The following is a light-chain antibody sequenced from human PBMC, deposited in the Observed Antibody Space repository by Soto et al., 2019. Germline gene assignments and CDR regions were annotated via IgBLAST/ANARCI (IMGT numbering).Light chain of an antibody. Sequence: EIVMTQSPATLSVSPGERATLSCRASQSVSSNLAWYQQKPGQAPRLLIYGASTRATGIPARFSGSGSGTEFTLTTSSLQSADFAVYYCRQYNNWPPWTFGQGTKVEIK. CDR3: RQYNNWPPWT. CDR1: QSVSSN. V-gene: IGKV3-15*01. CDR2: GAS. J-gene: IGKJ1*01.